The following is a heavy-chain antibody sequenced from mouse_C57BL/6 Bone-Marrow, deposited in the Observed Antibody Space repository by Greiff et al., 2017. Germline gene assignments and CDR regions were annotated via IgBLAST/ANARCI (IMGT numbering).Heavy chain of an antibody. CDR2: IDPRDGST. Sequence: VKLMESGPELVKPGASVKLSCKASGYTFTSYDINWVKQRPGQGLEWIGWIDPRDGSTKYNEKFKGKATLTVDTSSSTSYMELHSLTAKHSAVYICARHGSSYYDIDYWGQGTTLTVSS. V-gene: IGHV1-85*01. CDR1: GYTFTSYD. CDR3: ARHGSSYYDIDY. J-gene: IGHJ4*01. D-gene: IGHD1-1*01.